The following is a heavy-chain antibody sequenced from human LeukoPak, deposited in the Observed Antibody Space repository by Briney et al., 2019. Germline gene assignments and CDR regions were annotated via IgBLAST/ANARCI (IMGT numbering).Heavy chain of an antibody. CDR1: GGSISSYY. CDR3: ARLGVAPAGSWFDP. V-gene: IGHV4-59*08. D-gene: IGHD6-13*01. J-gene: IGHJ5*02. CDR2: IYDSGST. Sequence: PSETLSLTCTASGGSISSYYWSWVRQPPGKGLEWIGYIYDSGSTNYNPSLKSRVTISRNTSENRFSLKLSSVTATDTAVYYCARLGVAPAGSWFDPWGQGTLVTVSS.